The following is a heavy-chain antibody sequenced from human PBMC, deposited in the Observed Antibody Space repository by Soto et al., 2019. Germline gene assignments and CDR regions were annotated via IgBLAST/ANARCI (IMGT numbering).Heavy chain of an antibody. CDR3: ARRHPLSPICYPRWFDP. CDR1: GGTFSTFA. J-gene: IGHJ5*02. D-gene: IGHD3-16*02. V-gene: IGHV1-69*12. Sequence: QVQLVQSGAEVKRPGSSVKVSCKASGGTFSTFAISWVRQAPGQGLEWMGGIIPIFGATKYAQKFQGRVTITADESTSTGYMELSSLRSADTPVYHCARRHPLSPICYPRWFDPSGQGTLVTVSS. CDR2: IIPIFGAT.